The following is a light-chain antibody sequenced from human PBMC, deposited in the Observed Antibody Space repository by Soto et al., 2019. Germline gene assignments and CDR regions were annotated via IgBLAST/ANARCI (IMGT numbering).Light chain of an antibody. CDR3: SSYTSSYTLL. CDR1: SSDVGGYNY. J-gene: IGLJ2*01. CDR2: DVS. Sequence: QSVLTQPASVSGSSGQSITISCTGTSSDVGGYNYVSWYQQHPGKAPKLMIYDVSNRPSGVSNRFSGSKSGNTASLTISGLQAEDEADYYCSSYTSSYTLLFGGGTKLTVL. V-gene: IGLV2-14*01.